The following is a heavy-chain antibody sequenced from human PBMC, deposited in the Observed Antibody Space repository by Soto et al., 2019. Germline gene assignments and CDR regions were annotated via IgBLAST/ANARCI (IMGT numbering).Heavy chain of an antibody. CDR2: ISGSGGST. CDR3: AKRTGGWSFDL. Sequence: EVQLLESGGGLVQPGGSLRLSCAASGFTFSSYAMRWVRQAPGKGLEWVSAISGSGGSTYYADSVKGRFTISRNNPKNTLDMQMNSLKAEDRALYSWAKRTGGWSFDLWGRGTMVSFSS. D-gene: IGHD3-16*01. J-gene: IGHJ2*01. CDR1: GFTFSSYA. V-gene: IGHV3-23*01.